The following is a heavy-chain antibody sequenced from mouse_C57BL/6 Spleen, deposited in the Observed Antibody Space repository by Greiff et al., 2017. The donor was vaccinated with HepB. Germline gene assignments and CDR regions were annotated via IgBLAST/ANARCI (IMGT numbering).Heavy chain of an antibody. Sequence: QVQLQQSGAELVKPGASVKLSCKASGYTFTSYWMQWVNQRPGQGLEWIGEIDPSDSYTNYNQKFKGKATLTVDTSSSTAYMQLSSLTSEDSAVYYCARYGDGYLYAMDYWGQGTSVTVSS. CDR2: IDPSDSYT. CDR3: ARYGDGYLYAMDY. V-gene: IGHV1-50*01. J-gene: IGHJ4*01. CDR1: GYTFTSYW. D-gene: IGHD2-3*01.